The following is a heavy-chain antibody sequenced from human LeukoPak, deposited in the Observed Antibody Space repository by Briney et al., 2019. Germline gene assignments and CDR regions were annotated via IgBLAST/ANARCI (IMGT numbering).Heavy chain of an antibody. V-gene: IGHV4-31*03. CDR1: GGSISSGGYY. CDR3: ARSIQLWLGAFGY. Sequence: PSETLSLTCTVSGGSISSGGYYWSWIRQHPGKGLEWIGYIYYSGSTYYNPPLKSRVTISVDTSKNQFSLKLSSVTAADTAVYYCARSIQLWLGAFGYWGQGTLVTVSS. D-gene: IGHD5-18*01. CDR2: IYYSGST. J-gene: IGHJ4*02.